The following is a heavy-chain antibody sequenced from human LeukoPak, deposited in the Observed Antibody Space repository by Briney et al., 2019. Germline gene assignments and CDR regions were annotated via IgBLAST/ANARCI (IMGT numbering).Heavy chain of an antibody. J-gene: IGHJ4*02. D-gene: IGHD5-24*01. CDR3: ARHRSGWLQSSFDY. Sequence: SETLSLTCSVSGGSISSSSSYWGWIRQPPGKGLEWIGSIYYSGSSFDNPALKSRVTISVDTSKNQFSLKLSSVTAADTAVYYCARHRSGWLQSSFDYWGQGTLATVS. CDR2: IYYSGSS. V-gene: IGHV4-39*01. CDR1: GGSISSSSSY.